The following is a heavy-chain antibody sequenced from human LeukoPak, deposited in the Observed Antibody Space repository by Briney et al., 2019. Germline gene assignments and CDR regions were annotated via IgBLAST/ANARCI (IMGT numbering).Heavy chain of an antibody. J-gene: IGHJ5*02. CDR1: GGSIGDSYW. Sequence: PSETLSLTCAVSGGSIGDSYWWTWVRQPPGKGLEWIGEIYHSGSTNFIPSLKSRVTISVDTSKNQFSLKLSSVTAADTAVYYCAREGTAGTNLNWFDPWGQGTLVTVSS. V-gene: IGHV4-4*02. CDR2: IYHSGST. D-gene: IGHD1-1*01. CDR3: AREGTAGTNLNWFDP.